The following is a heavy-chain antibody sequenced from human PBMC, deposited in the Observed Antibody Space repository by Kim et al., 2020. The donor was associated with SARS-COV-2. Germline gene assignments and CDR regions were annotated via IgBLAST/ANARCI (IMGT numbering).Heavy chain of an antibody. CDR3: ASDDIVVALLAFDI. V-gene: IGHV6-1*01. CDR1: GDSVSSNSAA. Sequence: SQTLSLSCAISGDSVSSNSAAWNWIRQSPSRGLEWLGRTYYRSKWYNDYAVSMKSRITINPDTSKNQFSLQLNSVTPEDTAVYYCASDDIVVALLAFDIWGQGTMVTVSS. D-gene: IGHD2-2*01. CDR2: TYYRSKWYN. J-gene: IGHJ3*02.